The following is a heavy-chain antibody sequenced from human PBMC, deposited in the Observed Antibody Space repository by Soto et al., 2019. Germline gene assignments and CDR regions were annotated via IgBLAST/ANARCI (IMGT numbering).Heavy chain of an antibody. V-gene: IGHV3-23*01. J-gene: IGHJ4*02. Sequence: GGSLRLSCAASGFTFSSYAMSWVRQGPGKGLEWVSAISGSGGSTYYADSVKGRFTISRDNSKNTLYLQMNSLRAEDTAVYYCAKDSTTDVLRFLEWLLYDYSGQGTPVTVSS. CDR3: AKDSTTDVLRFLEWLLYDY. CDR1: GFTFSSYA. D-gene: IGHD3-3*01. CDR2: ISGSGGST.